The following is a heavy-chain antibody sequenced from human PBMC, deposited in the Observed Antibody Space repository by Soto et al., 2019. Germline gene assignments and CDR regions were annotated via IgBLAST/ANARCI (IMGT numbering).Heavy chain of an antibody. V-gene: IGHV1-3*05. Sequence: QVQLVQSGAEEKKPGASVKVSCKASGYTFTGYYLHWVRQAPGQRLEWMGWINAVNGNTKYSQKFQGRVTITRDTAGSTAYMELSSLRSEDTAGYYCARAVAVAAAFDYWGQGDLVAVSS. J-gene: IGHJ4*02. CDR2: INAVNGNT. CDR3: ARAVAVAAAFDY. D-gene: IGHD6-19*01. CDR1: GYTFTGYY.